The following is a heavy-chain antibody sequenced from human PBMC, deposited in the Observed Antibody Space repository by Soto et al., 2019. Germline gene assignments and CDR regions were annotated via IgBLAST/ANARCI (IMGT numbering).Heavy chain of an antibody. CDR3: ARDSSGWYGYFDY. CDR1: GFTFSSYG. V-gene: IGHV3-33*01. J-gene: IGHJ4*02. CDR2: MWYDGSNK. Sequence: QVQLVESGGGVVQPGRSLRLSCAASGFTFSSYGMHWVRQAPGKGLEWVAVMWYDGSNKYYADSVKGRFTISRDNSKNTLYLQMNSLRAEDTAVYYCARDSSGWYGYFDYWGKGTLVTVSS. D-gene: IGHD6-19*01.